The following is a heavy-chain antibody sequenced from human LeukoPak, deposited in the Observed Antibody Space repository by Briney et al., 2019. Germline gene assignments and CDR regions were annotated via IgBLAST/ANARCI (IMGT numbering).Heavy chain of an antibody. J-gene: IGHJ4*02. Sequence: ASETLSLTCAVYGGSFSGYYWSWIRQRPGKGLEWIGEINHSGSTNYNPSLKSRVTISVDTSNNQFSLKLSSVTAADTAVYYCARRRVPRGVRAREVYFDYWGQGTLVTVSS. CDR1: GGSFSGYY. D-gene: IGHD3-10*01. V-gene: IGHV4-34*01. CDR3: ARRRVPRGVRAREVYFDY. CDR2: INHSGST.